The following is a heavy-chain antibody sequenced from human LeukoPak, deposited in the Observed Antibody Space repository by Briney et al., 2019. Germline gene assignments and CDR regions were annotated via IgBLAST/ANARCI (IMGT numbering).Heavy chain of an antibody. CDR3: ARSRKWELLLKNWYFDL. Sequence: ASVKVSCKASGDTFTSYYMHWVRQAPGQGLEWMGWINPNSGGTNYAQKFQGRVTMTRDTSISTAYMELSRLRSDDTAVYYCARSRKWELLLKNWYFDLWGRGTLVTVSS. J-gene: IGHJ2*01. D-gene: IGHD1-26*01. CDR1: GDTFTSYY. CDR2: INPNSGGT. V-gene: IGHV1-2*02.